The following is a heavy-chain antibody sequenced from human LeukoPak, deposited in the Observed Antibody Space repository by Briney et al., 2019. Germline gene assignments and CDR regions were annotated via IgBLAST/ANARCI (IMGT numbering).Heavy chain of an antibody. V-gene: IGHV4-39*07. Sequence: SETLSLTCSVSGGSVSSSTYYWGWIRQPPGKGLEWIGSMYHGGSTYYTPSLKSRVAISVDTSKNQFSLKLSAVTAADTAVYYCAREVGYCSSTSCYGFDYWGQGTLVTVSS. D-gene: IGHD2-2*01. CDR2: MYHGGST. CDR3: AREVGYCSSTSCYGFDY. J-gene: IGHJ4*02. CDR1: GGSVSSSTYY.